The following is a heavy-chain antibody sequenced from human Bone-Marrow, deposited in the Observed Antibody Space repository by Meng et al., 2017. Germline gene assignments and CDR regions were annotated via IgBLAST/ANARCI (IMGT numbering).Heavy chain of an antibody. D-gene: IGHD4-17*01. CDR1: GYTFTSYD. CDR3: ARDYGDYTNYCYYYGMDV. V-gene: IGHV1-46*01. Sequence: ASVKVSCKASGYTFTSYDMHWVRQAPGQGLEWMGIINPSGGSTSYAQKFQGRVTMTRDTSTSTVYMELSSLRSEDTAVYYCARDYGDYTNYCYYYGMDVWGQGTTVTCAS. J-gene: IGHJ6*01. CDR2: INPSGGST.